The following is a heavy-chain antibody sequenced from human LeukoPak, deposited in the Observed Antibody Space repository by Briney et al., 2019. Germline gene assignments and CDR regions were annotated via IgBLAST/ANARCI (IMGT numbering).Heavy chain of an antibody. D-gene: IGHD3-22*01. CDR3: ARAGPHTMIVDY. CDR2: IYYSGST. V-gene: IGHV4-30-4*08. Sequence: PSETLSLTCTVSGGSISSGDYYWGWIRQPPGKGLEWIGYIYYSGSTYYNPSLKSRVTISVDTSKNQFSLKLSSVTAADTAVYYCARAGPHTMIVDYWGQGTLVTVSS. J-gene: IGHJ4*02. CDR1: GGSISSGDYY.